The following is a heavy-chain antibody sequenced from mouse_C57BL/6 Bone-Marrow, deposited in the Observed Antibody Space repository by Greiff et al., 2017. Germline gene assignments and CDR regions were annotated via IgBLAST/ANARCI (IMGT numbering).Heavy chain of an antibody. CDR2: IWGGGST. J-gene: IGHJ1*03. CDR1: GFSLTSYG. Sequence: VKLMESGPGLVAPSQSLSITCTVSGFSLTSYGVDWVRQPPGTGLEWLGVIWGGGSTNYNSALMSRLGISKDNSTSQVFVKMNRLQTDDTARYYGVKQGGGYYWYFDVWGTGTTVTVSS. V-gene: IGHV2-9*01. D-gene: IGHD2-2*01. CDR3: VKQGGGYYWYFDV.